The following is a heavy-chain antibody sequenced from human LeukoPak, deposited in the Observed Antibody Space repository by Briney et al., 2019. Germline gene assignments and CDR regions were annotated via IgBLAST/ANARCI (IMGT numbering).Heavy chain of an antibody. CDR2: INHSGST. D-gene: IGHD2-15*01. CDR1: GGSFSGYY. J-gene: IGHJ6*02. CDR3: ARGYCSGGSCYSRSYYGMDV. Sequence: SETLSLTCAVYGGSFSGYYWSWIRQPPGKGLEWIGEINHSGSTNYNPSLKSRVTISVDTSKNQFSLELSSVTAADTAVYYCARGYCSGGSCYSRSYYGMDVWGQGTTVTVSS. V-gene: IGHV4-34*01.